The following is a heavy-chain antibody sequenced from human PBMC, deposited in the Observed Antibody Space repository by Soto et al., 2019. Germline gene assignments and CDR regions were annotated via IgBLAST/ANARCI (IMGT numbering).Heavy chain of an antibody. CDR1: GGSISSGDYY. J-gene: IGHJ6*02. Sequence: PSETLSLTCTVSGGSISSGDYYWSWIRQPPGKGLEWIGYIYYSGSTYYNPSLKSRVTISVDTSKNQFSLKLSSVTAADTAVYYCASSGSFWYYYGMDVWGQGTTVTVSS. CDR3: ASSGSFWYYYGMDV. CDR2: IYYSGST. V-gene: IGHV4-30-4*01. D-gene: IGHD1-26*01.